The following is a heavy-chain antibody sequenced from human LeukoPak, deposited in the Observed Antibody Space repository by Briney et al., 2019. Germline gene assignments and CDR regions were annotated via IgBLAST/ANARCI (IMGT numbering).Heavy chain of an antibody. Sequence: ASVKVSCKASGYTFTSYYMHWVRQAPGQGLEWMGIINPSGGSTSYAQKFQGRVTMTRDMSTSTVYMELSSLRSEDTAVYYCAGDLALANCEYSSSSAPDYWGQGTLVTVSS. CDR1: GYTFTSYY. CDR3: AGDLALANCEYSSSSAPDY. D-gene: IGHD6-6*01. J-gene: IGHJ4*02. V-gene: IGHV1-46*01. CDR2: INPSGGST.